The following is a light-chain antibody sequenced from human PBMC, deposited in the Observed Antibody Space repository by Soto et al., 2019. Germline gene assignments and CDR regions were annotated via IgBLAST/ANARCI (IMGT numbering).Light chain of an antibody. CDR3: QQRSYWPT. Sequence: EIVMTQSPATLSVSPGERATLSCRASQSVSSNLAWYQQKPGQAPSLLIYGASSRATGIPDRFSGSGSGTDFTLTISSLEPEDFAVYYCQQRSYWPTFGQGTKVDI. J-gene: IGKJ1*01. V-gene: IGKV3D-15*01. CDR2: GAS. CDR1: QSVSSN.